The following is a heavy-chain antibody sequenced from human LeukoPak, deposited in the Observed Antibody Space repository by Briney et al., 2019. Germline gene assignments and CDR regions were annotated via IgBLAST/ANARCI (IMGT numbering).Heavy chain of an antibody. CDR2: VSPYNGNT. J-gene: IGHJ4*02. Sequence: ASVKVSCKASGYTFISFSISWVRQAPGQGLEWLGRVSPYNGNTNYVQNLQARLSITTDTSTSTAYMELRSLTSDDTAVYYCARGDDFWSGLNPYDNWGQGTLVTVSS. D-gene: IGHD3-3*01. V-gene: IGHV1-18*01. CDR1: GYTFISFS. CDR3: ARGDDFWSGLNPYDN.